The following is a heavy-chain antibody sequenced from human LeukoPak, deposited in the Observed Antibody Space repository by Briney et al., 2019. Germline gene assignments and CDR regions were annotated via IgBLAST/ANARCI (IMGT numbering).Heavy chain of an antibody. Sequence: ASVKVSCKTSGYTFSSYGITWVRQAPGQGLEWMGSVSGDNDSKDYAQKFQDKVTLTTDTSTNTAYMDLRSLRSNDTAVYFCARGRIFFDGSGHYYPDYWGRGTLVTV. D-gene: IGHD3-22*01. CDR3: ARGRIFFDGSGHYYPDY. CDR1: GYTFSSYG. CDR2: VSGDNDSK. J-gene: IGHJ4*02. V-gene: IGHV1-18*01.